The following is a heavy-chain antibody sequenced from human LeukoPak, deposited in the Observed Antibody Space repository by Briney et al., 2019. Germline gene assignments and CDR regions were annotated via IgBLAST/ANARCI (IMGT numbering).Heavy chain of an antibody. CDR2: LYTSGST. D-gene: IGHD5-24*01. CDR3: ARELTGDGYSSLYFDY. CDR1: GGSISSGSDY. Sequence: PSETLSLTCTVSGGSISSGSDYWSWIRQPAGKGLERIGRLYTSGSTNYNPSLKSRVTISVDTSKNQFSLNLRSVTAADTAVYYCARELTGDGYSSLYFDYWGQGTLVTVSS. J-gene: IGHJ4*02. V-gene: IGHV4-61*02.